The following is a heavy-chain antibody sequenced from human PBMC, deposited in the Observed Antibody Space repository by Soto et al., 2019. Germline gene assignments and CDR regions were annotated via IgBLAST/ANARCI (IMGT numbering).Heavy chain of an antibody. J-gene: IGHJ6*02. Sequence: SETLSLTCTVSGGSVSSGDYFWSWLRQSPGKRLEWIAYIYYSGSTNYNPSLKSRATISVDTSKSQVSLTLASMTAADAALYYCARSPNYYYYGFDVWGQGAAVTVS. CDR3: ARSPNYYYYGFDV. CDR2: IYYSGST. D-gene: IGHD3-10*01. CDR1: GGSVSSGDYF. V-gene: IGHV4-61*08.